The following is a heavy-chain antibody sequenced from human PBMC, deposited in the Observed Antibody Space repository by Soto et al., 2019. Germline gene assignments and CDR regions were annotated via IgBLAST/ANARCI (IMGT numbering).Heavy chain of an antibody. D-gene: IGHD4-17*01. Sequence: QVQLVQSGAEVKKPGASVKVSCKASGYTFTLYGISWVRQAPGQVLEWMGWISAYNVNTNSAQKLQGRVTMTTDTSTSTADMELRSLMSDDTAVYYWARDLSDGGWFDPWGQGTLVTVSS. CDR3: ARDLSDGGWFDP. CDR1: GYTFTLYG. V-gene: IGHV1-18*01. CDR2: ISAYNVNT. J-gene: IGHJ5*02.